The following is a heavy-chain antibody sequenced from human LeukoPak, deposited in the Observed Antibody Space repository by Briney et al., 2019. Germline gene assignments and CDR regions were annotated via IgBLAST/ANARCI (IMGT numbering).Heavy chain of an antibody. V-gene: IGHV3-30*04. D-gene: IGHD5-12*01. Sequence: GGSLRLSCAASGFTLSRHPIFWVRQAPGKGLEWVAVISHDGGNKYYADSVKGRFTVSRDNSKNTLYLQMKSLRAEDTAVYYCAKGGGYEAQYYYYYLDVWGKGTTVTISS. CDR1: GFTLSRHP. J-gene: IGHJ6*03. CDR2: ISHDGGNK. CDR3: AKGGGYEAQYYYYYLDV.